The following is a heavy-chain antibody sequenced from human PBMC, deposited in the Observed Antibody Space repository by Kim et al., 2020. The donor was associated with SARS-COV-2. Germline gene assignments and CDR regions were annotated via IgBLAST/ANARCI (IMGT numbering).Heavy chain of an antibody. J-gene: IGHJ4*02. D-gene: IGHD3-10*01. CDR2: ISTSSTYI. V-gene: IGHV3-21*01. CDR3: ARYYYGSGSYLQ. Sequence: GGSLRLSCAASGFTFSSYSMNWVRQAPGKGLEWVSSISTSSTYIYYADSVKGRFTISRDNAKNSLYLQMNSLRVEDTAVYYCARYYYGSGSYLQWGQGTLVTVSS. CDR1: GFTFSSYS.